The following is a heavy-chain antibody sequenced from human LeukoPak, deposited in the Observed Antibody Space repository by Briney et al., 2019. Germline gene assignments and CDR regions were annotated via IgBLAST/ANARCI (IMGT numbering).Heavy chain of an antibody. V-gene: IGHV4-59*01. CDR1: GGSISSYY. CDR2: IYYSGST. D-gene: IGHD6-19*01. Sequence: PSETLSLTCTVSGGSISSYYWSWIRQPPGKGLEWIGYIYYSGSTNYDPSLKSRVTISVDTSKNQFSLKLSSVTAADTAVYYCARTYSSGWYPFDYWGQGTLVTVSS. J-gene: IGHJ4*02. CDR3: ARTYSSGWYPFDY.